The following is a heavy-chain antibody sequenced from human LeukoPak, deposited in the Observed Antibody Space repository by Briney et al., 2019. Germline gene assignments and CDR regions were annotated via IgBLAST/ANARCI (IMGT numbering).Heavy chain of an antibody. V-gene: IGHV4-34*01. D-gene: IGHD1-26*01. J-gene: IGHJ4*02. CDR3: ARSWVGATEALDY. Sequence: SETLSLTCAVYGGSFRGYYWSWIRQPPGKGLEWIGEINHSGSTNYNPSLKSRVTISVDTSKNQFSLRLSSVTAADTAVYYCARSWVGATEALDYWGQGTLVTVSS. CDR1: GGSFRGYY. CDR2: INHSGST.